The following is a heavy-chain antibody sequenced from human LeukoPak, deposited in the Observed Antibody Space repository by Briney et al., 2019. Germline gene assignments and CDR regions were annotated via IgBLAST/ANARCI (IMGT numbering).Heavy chain of an antibody. CDR1: GYTFTGYY. Sequence: ASVKVSCKASGYTFTGYYMRWVRQAPGQGLEWMGWINPNSGGTNYAQKFQGRVTMTRDTSISTAYMELSRLRSDDTAVYYCARLTEQQLAHFDYWGQGTLVTVSS. D-gene: IGHD6-13*01. CDR3: ARLTEQQLAHFDY. CDR2: INPNSGGT. J-gene: IGHJ4*02. V-gene: IGHV1-2*02.